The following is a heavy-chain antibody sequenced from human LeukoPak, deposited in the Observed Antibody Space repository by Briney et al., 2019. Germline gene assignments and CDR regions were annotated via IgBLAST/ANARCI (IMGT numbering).Heavy chain of an antibody. CDR1: GGTFSSYA. D-gene: IGHD3-10*01. V-gene: IGHV1-69*04. J-gene: IGHJ4*02. CDR2: IIPILGIA. CDR3: ASTSHSFGERGYYFDY. Sequence: GASVKVSCKASGGTFSSYAISWVRQAPGQGLEWMGRIIPILGIANYAQKFQGRVTITADKSTSTAYMELSSLRSEDTAVYYCASTSHSFGERGYYFDYWGQGTLVTVSS.